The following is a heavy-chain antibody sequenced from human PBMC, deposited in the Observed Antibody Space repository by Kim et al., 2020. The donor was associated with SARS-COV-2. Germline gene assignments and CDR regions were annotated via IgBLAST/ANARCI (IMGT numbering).Heavy chain of an antibody. CDR3: ARDQYDSSGYYGHFYYYYYYGMDV. Sequence: GGSLRLSCAASGFTFSSYAMHWVRQAPGKGLEWVAVISYDGSNKYYADSVKGRFTISRDNSKNTLYLQMNSLRAEDTAVYYCARDQYDSSGYYGHFYYYYYYGMDVWGQGTTVTVSS. J-gene: IGHJ6*02. V-gene: IGHV3-30-3*01. CDR2: ISYDGSNK. CDR1: GFTFSSYA. D-gene: IGHD3-22*01.